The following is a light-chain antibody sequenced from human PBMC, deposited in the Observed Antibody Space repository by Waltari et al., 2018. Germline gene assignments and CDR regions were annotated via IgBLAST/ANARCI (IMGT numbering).Light chain of an antibody. V-gene: IGLV1-44*01. CDR1: RSHTGSKT. CDR3: SSWDDSVIGPV. CDR2: SNN. Sequence: QSVLTPPHSASGTPGQRATISCSGSRSHTGSKTVNCHQQPPGTAPKLLIFSNNQRPSGVPDRFSGSKSGTSASLAISGLLSEDEADYYCSSWDDSVIGPVFGGGTKLTVL. J-gene: IGLJ2*01.